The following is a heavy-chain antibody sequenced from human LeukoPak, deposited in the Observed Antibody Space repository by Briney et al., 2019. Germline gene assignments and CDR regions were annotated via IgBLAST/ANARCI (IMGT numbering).Heavy chain of an antibody. D-gene: IGHD6-13*01. J-gene: IGHJ4*02. CDR1: GFTFSSYW. CDR2: VNSDGSGT. Sequence: GGSLRLSCAASGFTFSSYWMHWVRQAPGKGLVWVSRVNSDGSGTSYADSVKGRFTISRDNAKNTLYLQMNSLRAEDTAVYYCARGPLAGTFDYWGQGTLVTVSS. V-gene: IGHV3-74*01. CDR3: ARGPLAGTFDY.